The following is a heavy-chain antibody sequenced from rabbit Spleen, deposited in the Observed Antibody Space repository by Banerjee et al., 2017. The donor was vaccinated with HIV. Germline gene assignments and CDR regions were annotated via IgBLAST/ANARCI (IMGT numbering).Heavy chain of an antibody. CDR1: GFSFNNNYY. J-gene: IGHJ6*01. D-gene: IGHD8-1*01. V-gene: IGHV1S45*01. CDR3: ARDTGSSFSSYGMDL. Sequence: QEQLVESGGGLVQPEGSLTLTCTASGFSFNNNYYMCWVRQAPGKGLEWIACIYGGSSGTTYYASWAKGRFTISKASWTTVTLQMTSLTAADTASYFCARDTGSSFSSYGMDLWGQGTLVTVS. CDR2: IYGGSSGTT.